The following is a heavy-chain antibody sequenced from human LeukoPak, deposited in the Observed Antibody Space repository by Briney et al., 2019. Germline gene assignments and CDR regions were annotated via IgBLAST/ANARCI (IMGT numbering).Heavy chain of an antibody. V-gene: IGHV4-39*01. D-gene: IGHD3-22*01. Sequence: SETLSLTCTVSGGSISSSSYYWGWIRQPPGKGLEWIGSIYYSGSTYYNPSLKSRVTISVDTSKNQFSLKLSSVTAADTAVYYCARNNYYDSSGYPYYFDCWAQGTLVTVSS. J-gene: IGHJ4*02. CDR3: ARNNYYDSSGYPYYFDC. CDR1: GGSISSSSYY. CDR2: IYYSGST.